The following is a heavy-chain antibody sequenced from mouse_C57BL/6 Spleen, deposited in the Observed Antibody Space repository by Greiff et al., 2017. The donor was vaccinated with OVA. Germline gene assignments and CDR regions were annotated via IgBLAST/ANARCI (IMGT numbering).Heavy chain of an antibody. Sequence: QVQLQQPGAELVKPGASVKLSCKASGYTFTSYWMQWVQQRPGQGLEWIGEIDPSDSYTNSNQKFKGKATLTVDTSSSTAYMQLSSLTSEDSAVYYCARRKGLGSLAWFAYWGQGTLVTVSA. CDR1: GYTFTSYW. V-gene: IGHV1-50*01. D-gene: IGHD1-1*02. J-gene: IGHJ3*01. CDR3: ARRKGLGSLAWFAY. CDR2: IDPSDSYT.